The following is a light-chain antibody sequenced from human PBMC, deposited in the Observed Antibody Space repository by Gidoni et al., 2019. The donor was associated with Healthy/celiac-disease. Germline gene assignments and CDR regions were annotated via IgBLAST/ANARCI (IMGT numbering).Light chain of an antibody. J-gene: IGKJ4*01. CDR3: QQSFSIPALT. CDR2: SAS. CDR1: QSISTY. Sequence: DIQMTQSPSSLSASVGDRVTITCRASQSISTYLNWYQQKPGKAPKLLIYSASSLQSGVPSRFSCSGSLTYFTLTIISLQPEAFATYYCQQSFSIPALTFGGGTQVEIK. V-gene: IGKV1-39*01.